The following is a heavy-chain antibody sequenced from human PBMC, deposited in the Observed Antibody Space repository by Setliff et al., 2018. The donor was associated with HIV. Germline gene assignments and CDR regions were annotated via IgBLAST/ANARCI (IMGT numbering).Heavy chain of an antibody. V-gene: IGHV4-59*11. J-gene: IGHJ3*02. Sequence: SETLSLTCTVSGSSISGHFWTWIRQPPGKGLEWIGYIYTTGSTNYNPSLTSRVTISVDTSKNKFSLKMRSVSAADTAVYYCARVPPEYSSSSQAFDIWGQGTKVTVSS. D-gene: IGHD6-6*01. CDR1: GSSISGHF. CDR3: ARVPPEYSSSSQAFDI. CDR2: IYTTGST.